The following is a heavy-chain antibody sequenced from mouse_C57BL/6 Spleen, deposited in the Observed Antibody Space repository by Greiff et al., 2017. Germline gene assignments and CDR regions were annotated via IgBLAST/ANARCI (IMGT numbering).Heavy chain of an antibody. V-gene: IGHV5-17*01. Sequence: EVKLVESGGGLVKPGGSLKLSCAASGFTFSDYGMHWVRQAPEKGLEWVAYISSGSSTIYYADTVKGRFTISRDNAKNTLFLQMTSLRSEDTAMYYCARKALYVSSAWFAYWGQGTLVTVSA. CDR1: GFTFSDYG. J-gene: IGHJ3*01. CDR2: ISSGSSTI. CDR3: ARKALYVSSAWFAY. D-gene: IGHD1-1*01.